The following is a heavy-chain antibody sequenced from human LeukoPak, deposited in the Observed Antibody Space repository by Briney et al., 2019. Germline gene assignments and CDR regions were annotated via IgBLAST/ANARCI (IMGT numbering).Heavy chain of an antibody. J-gene: IGHJ5*02. D-gene: IGHD7-27*01. CDR2: ISAYNGNT. Sequence: AASVKVSCKASGYTFTSYGISWVRQAPGQGLEWMGWISAYNGNTNYAQKLQGRVTMTTDTSTSTAYMELRSLRSDDTAVYYCARGLANWGSKWFDPWGQGTLVTVSS. V-gene: IGHV1-18*01. CDR1: GYTFTSYG. CDR3: ARGLANWGSKWFDP.